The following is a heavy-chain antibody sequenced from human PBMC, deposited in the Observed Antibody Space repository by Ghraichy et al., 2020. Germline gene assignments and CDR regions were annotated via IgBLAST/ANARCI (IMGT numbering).Heavy chain of an antibody. Sequence: SETLSLTCTVSGGSISSSSYYWGWIRQPPGKGLEWIGSIYYSGSTYYNPSLKSRVTISVDTSKNQFSLKLSSVTAADTAVYYCARSPAGTGLRLGELSSEFDYWGQGTLVTVSS. CDR1: GGSISSSSYY. V-gene: IGHV4-39*07. D-gene: IGHD3-16*02. J-gene: IGHJ4*02. CDR3: ARSPAGTGLRLGELSSEFDY. CDR2: IYYSGST.